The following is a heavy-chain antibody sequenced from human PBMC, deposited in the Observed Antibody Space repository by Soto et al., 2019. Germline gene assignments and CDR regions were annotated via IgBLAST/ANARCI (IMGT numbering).Heavy chain of an antibody. J-gene: IGHJ5*02. CDR3: ARLIGNSWLDT. Sequence: SQTLSLTCVISGYSVSSNLASWSCFRQSPSRGLEWLGRTYYRSKWFNDYAVSVKGRISINPDTSNNQFSLQLNSVTPDDTAVYYCARLIGNSWLDTWGQGTLVTVSS. D-gene: IGHD2-8*01. CDR1: GYSVSSNLAS. V-gene: IGHV6-1*01. CDR2: TYYRSKWFN.